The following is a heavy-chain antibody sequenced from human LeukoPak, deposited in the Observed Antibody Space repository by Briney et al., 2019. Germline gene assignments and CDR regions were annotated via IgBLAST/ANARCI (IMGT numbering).Heavy chain of an antibody. J-gene: IGHJ6*03. Sequence: SETLSLTCAVYGGSFSGYYWSWIRQPPGKGLEWIGEINHSGSTNYNPSLKSRVTISVDTSKNQFSLKLSSVTAADTAVYYCARPTSSYYHYMDVWGKGTTVTVSS. V-gene: IGHV4-34*01. CDR3: ARPTSSYYHYMDV. CDR1: GGSFSGYY. CDR2: INHSGST.